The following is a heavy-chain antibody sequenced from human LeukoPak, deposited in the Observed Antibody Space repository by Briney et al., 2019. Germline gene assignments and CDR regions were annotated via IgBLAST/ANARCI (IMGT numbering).Heavy chain of an antibody. CDR3: ARSDSGIAVANWFDP. CDR1: GFTFSSYA. Sequence: GGSLRLSCAASGFTFSSYAMHWVRQAPGKGLEWVAVISYDGSNKYYADSVKGRFTISRDNSKNTLYLQMNSLRAEDTAVYYCARSDSGIAVANWFDPWGQGTLVTVSS. CDR2: ISYDGSNK. V-gene: IGHV3-30*04. J-gene: IGHJ5*02. D-gene: IGHD6-13*01.